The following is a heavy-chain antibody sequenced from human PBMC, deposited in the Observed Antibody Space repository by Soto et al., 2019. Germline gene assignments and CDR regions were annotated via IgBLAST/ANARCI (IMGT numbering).Heavy chain of an antibody. V-gene: IGHV3-73*01. J-gene: IGHJ6*02. CDR3: ARTGLQTVQATSYYYGLDV. D-gene: IGHD1-1*01. CDR2: IGSKGETYAT. Sequence: GSLRLSCAASGFTFGASALQWVRQASGKGLEWLGRIGSKGETYATTYAASVKGRFTISRDDSKKTAYLQMNSLESEDTAVYYCARTGLQTVQATSYYYGLDVWGQGTTVTVSS. CDR1: GFTFGASA.